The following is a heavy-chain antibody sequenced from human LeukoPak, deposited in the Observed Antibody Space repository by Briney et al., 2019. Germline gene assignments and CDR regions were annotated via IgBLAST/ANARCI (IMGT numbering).Heavy chain of an antibody. V-gene: IGHV4-34*01. J-gene: IGHJ6*03. CDR2: INHSGST. CDR3: ARGRRGIVVVPARGLGNYYYYMDV. Sequence: PSDTLSLTCAVSEGCCSGYYWSWIRQPPGKGLEWIGEINHSGSTNYNPSLKSRVTISVDTSKNQFSLKLSSVTAADTAVYYCARGRRGIVVVPARGLGNYYYYMDVWGKGTTVTVSS. D-gene: IGHD2-2*01. CDR1: EGCCSGYY.